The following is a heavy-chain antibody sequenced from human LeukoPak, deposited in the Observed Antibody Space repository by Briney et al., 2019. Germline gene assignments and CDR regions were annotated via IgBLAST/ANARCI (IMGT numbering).Heavy chain of an antibody. CDR1: GYSIRSGYY. J-gene: IGHJ5*02. Sequence: SETLSLTCTVSGYSIRSGYYWGWIRQPPGKGLEWIGSMYHSGSTYYNPSLRSRVTISVDTSKNQISLNLRSVTAADTAVYYCARVPGPNWFDPWGQGTLVTVSS. CDR2: MYHSGST. V-gene: IGHV4-38-2*02. CDR3: ARVPGPNWFDP.